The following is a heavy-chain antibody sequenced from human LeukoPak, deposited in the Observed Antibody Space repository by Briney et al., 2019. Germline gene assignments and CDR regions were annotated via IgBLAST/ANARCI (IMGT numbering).Heavy chain of an antibody. CDR1: GGSISSYY. CDR2: IYYGGST. D-gene: IGHD1-26*01. V-gene: IGHV4-59*01. J-gene: IGHJ6*02. Sequence: SETLSLTCTVSGGSISSYYWSWIRQPPGKGLEWIGYIYYGGSTNYNPSLKSRVTISVNTSKNQFSLKLSSVTAADTAVYYCARVVGATRLNYYYYGMDVWGQGTTVTVSS. CDR3: ARVVGATRLNYYYYGMDV.